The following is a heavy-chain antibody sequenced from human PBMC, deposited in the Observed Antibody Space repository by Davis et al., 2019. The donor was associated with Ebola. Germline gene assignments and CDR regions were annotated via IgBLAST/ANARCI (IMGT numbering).Heavy chain of an antibody. V-gene: IGHV3-30-3*01. CDR2: ISYDGSNK. D-gene: IGHD1-26*01. Sequence: PGGSLRLSCAASGFTFSSYAMHWVRQAPGKGLEWVAVISYDGSNKYYADSVKSRFTISRDNAKNSLYLQMNSLRAEDTAVYYCARDQKWEQLYFYYGMDVWGQGTTVTVSS. CDR3: ARDQKWEQLYFYYGMDV. CDR1: GFTFSSYA. J-gene: IGHJ6*02.